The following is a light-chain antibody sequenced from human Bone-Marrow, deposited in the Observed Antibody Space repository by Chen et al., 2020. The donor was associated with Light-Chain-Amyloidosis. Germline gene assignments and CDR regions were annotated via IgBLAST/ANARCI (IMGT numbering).Light chain of an antibody. CDR1: NSAVGNYNL. J-gene: IGLJ3*02. CDR2: GDF. CDR3: CAYTGSSTWV. V-gene: IGLV2-23*01. Sequence: QAALTQPASVSGSPGQSITISCTASNSAVGNYNLVSWYQHHPGKAPNLIIYGDFKRPSGVSNRFSGSKSGNTASLTISGLQNEDEAHYHCCAYTGSSTWVFGGGTKLTVL.